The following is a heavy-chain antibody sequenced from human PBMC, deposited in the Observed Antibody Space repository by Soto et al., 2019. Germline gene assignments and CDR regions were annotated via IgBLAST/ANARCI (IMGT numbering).Heavy chain of an antibody. CDR3: ARQDIVVVTGGMDV. V-gene: IGHV5-10-1*01. CDR2: IDPSDSYT. CDR1: RYSFTSYG. Sequence: VESLTTSCQGSRYSFTSYGISCVRQMPGKGLEWMRRIDPSDSYTNYSPSFQGHVTISSDKSISTAYLQWSSLKASDTAMYYCARQDIVVVTGGMDVWGQGTTVTDSS. D-gene: IGHD2-2*01. J-gene: IGHJ6*02.